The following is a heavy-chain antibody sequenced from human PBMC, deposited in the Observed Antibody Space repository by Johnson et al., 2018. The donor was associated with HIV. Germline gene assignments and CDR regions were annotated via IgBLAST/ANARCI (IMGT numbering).Heavy chain of an antibody. CDR3: AGQVRAFDI. J-gene: IGHJ3*02. CDR2: ISYDGSNK. CDR1: GFTFNTYA. Sequence: QVQLVESGGGVVQPGRSLRLSCAASGFTFNTYAMNWVRQAPGKGLEWVALISYDGSNKYYADSVKCRFTISRDNSMHTMYLQMNSLRAEDTAVYYCAGQVRAFDIWGQGTMVTVSS. D-gene: IGHD6-19*01. V-gene: IGHV3-30-3*01.